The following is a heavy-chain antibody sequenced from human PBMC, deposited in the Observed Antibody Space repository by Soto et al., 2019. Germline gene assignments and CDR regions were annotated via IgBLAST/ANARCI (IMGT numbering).Heavy chain of an antibody. CDR3: AKDHVIAARPFLHPPNWFDP. CDR2: ISYDGSNK. Sequence: GGSLRLSCAASGFTFSSYGMHWVRQAPGKGLEWVAVISYDGSNKYYADSVKGRFTISRDNSKNTLYLQMNSLRAEDTAVYYWAKDHVIAARPFLHPPNWFDPWGQGTLVTVSS. V-gene: IGHV3-30*18. J-gene: IGHJ5*02. D-gene: IGHD6-6*01. CDR1: GFTFSSYG.